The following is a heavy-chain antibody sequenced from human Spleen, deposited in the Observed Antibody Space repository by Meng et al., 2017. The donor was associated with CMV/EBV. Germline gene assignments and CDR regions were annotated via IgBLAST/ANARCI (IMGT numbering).Heavy chain of an antibody. CDR3: ARRPIVATFDY. D-gene: IGHD5-12*01. Sequence: FEASGFTFSDYYMSWIRQAPGKGLEWVSYISSSGSTIYYADSVKGRFTISRDNAKNSLYLQMNSLRAEDTAVYYCARRPIVATFDYWGQGTLVTVSS. CDR1: GFTFSDYY. CDR2: ISSSGSTI. V-gene: IGHV3-11*04. J-gene: IGHJ4*02.